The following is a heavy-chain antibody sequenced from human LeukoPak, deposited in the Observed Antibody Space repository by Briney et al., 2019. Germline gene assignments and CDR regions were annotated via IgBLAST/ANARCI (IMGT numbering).Heavy chain of an antibody. CDR3: AKGPAKLAAAGYYFDY. Sequence: GGSLRLSCAASGFTFSSYSMNWVRQAPGKGLEWVSYISSSSSTIYYADSVKGRFTISGDNAKNSLYLQMNSLRAEDTAVYYCAKGPAKLAAAGYYFDYWGQGTLVTVSS. V-gene: IGHV3-48*01. J-gene: IGHJ4*02. CDR1: GFTFSSYS. D-gene: IGHD6-13*01. CDR2: ISSSSSTI.